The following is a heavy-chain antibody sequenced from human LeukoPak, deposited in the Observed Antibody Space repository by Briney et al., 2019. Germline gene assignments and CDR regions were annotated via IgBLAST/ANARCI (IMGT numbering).Heavy chain of an antibody. J-gene: IGHJ6*02. D-gene: IGHD4-17*01. Sequence: GRSLRLSCAASGFTFDDYAMHWVRQAPGKGLEWVSGISWNSGSIGYADSVKGRFTISRDNAKNSLYLQMNSLRAEDTALYYCAKDGGSGATVTKTTPYYGMDVWGQGTTVTVSS. CDR1: GFTFDDYA. CDR3: AKDGGSGATVTKTTPYYGMDV. CDR2: ISWNSGSI. V-gene: IGHV3-9*01.